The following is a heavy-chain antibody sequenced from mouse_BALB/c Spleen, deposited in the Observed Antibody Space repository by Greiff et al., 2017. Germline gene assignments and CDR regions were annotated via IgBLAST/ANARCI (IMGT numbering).Heavy chain of an antibody. V-gene: IGHV5-6*01. CDR1: GFTFSSYG. Sequence: EVHLVESGGDLVKPGGSLKLSCAASGFTFSSYGMSWVRQTPDKRLEWVATISSGGSYTYYPDSVKGRFTISRDNAKNTLYLQMSSLKSEDTAMYYCARRWDGYYSYWGQGTLVTVSA. J-gene: IGHJ3*01. CDR2: ISSGGSYT. D-gene: IGHD2-3*01. CDR3: ARRWDGYYSY.